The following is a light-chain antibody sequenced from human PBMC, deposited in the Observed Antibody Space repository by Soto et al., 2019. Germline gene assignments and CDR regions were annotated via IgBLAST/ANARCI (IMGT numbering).Light chain of an antibody. V-gene: IGLV1-51*01. J-gene: IGLJ1*01. CDR3: GTWDSSVSGV. CDR2: DNN. Sequence: QSVLTQPPSVSAAPGQKVTISCSGSSSNIGNNYVSRYQQLPGTAPKLLIYDNNKRPSGIPDRFSGSKSGTSATLGITGLQTGDEADYYCGTWDSSVSGVFGTGTKVTVL. CDR1: SSNIGNNY.